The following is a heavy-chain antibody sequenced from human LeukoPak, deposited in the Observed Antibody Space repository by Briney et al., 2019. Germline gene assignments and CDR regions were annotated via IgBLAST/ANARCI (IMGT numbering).Heavy chain of an antibody. CDR2: ISHDGSTK. J-gene: IGHJ4*02. CDR1: GFVFSSYG. CDR3: AKEPTEFTSGWYFHD. V-gene: IGHV3-30*18. D-gene: IGHD6-19*01. Sequence: GGSLRLSCEASGFVFSSYGMQWVRQAPGKGLEWVAVISHDGSTKYYADSVKGRFTLSRDNSKNTLYLQMNSLRAEDTAVYYCAKEPTEFTSGWYFHDWGQGTLVTVSS.